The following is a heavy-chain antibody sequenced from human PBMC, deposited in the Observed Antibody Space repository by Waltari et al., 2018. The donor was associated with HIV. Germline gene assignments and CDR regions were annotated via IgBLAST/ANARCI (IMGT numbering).Heavy chain of an antibody. Sequence: EVQLVESGGNLVQPGVSLRGSCAASGFSFSSYSMNWVRQAPGKGLEWGSYISSSSSPTYYADSVRGRFTISRDNAKNSLYLQMNSLRDEDTAVYYCARRIAAGGTQYFEYWGQGTLVTVSS. CDR3: ARRIAAGGTQYFEY. V-gene: IGHV3-48*02. CDR2: ISSSSSPT. J-gene: IGHJ4*02. CDR1: GFSFSSYS. D-gene: IGHD6-13*01.